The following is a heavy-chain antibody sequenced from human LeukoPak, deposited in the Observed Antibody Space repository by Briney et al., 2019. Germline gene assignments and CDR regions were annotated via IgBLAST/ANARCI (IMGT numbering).Heavy chain of an antibody. CDR3: ARGSGSDGDY. CDR1: GFTFTTYW. J-gene: IGHJ4*02. D-gene: IGHD3-3*01. V-gene: IGHV3-7*01. CDR2: IKQDGSEK. Sequence: GESLRLSCAASGFTFTTYWMSWVRQAPGKGLEWVANIKQDGSEKYYVDSVKGRFTISRDNAKKSLYLQMNSLRAEDTALYYCARGSGSDGDYWGQGTLVTVSS.